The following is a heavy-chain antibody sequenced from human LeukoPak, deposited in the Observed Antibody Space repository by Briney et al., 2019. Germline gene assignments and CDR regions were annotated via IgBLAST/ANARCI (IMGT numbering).Heavy chain of an antibody. CDR3: ARGVGGGASGQ. V-gene: IGHV3-66*01. CDR1: GFTFSTYA. D-gene: IGHD3-16*01. Sequence: GGSLRLSCAASGFTFSTYAMSWVRQVPGKGLEWVSVIYSDGTISYADSVKGRFTISRDNSENTLYLQMNSLRVEDTAVYYCARGVGGGASGQWGQGTLVTVSS. CDR2: IYSDGTI. J-gene: IGHJ4*02.